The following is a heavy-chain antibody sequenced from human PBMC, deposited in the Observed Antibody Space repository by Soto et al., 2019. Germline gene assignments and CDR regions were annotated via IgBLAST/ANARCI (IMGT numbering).Heavy chain of an antibody. Sequence: SETLSLTCTVSGDSISSYFWSWIRQPAGKGLEWIGRVHTSGSTTYNPSLKSRVTMSVDTSKNQFSLKLTSVTAADTALYYCGKVLVGATGHTDSDSWGPGTLVTVSS. J-gene: IGHJ4*02. V-gene: IGHV4-4*07. CDR3: GKVLVGATGHTDSDS. CDR2: VHTSGST. D-gene: IGHD2-15*01. CDR1: GDSISSYF.